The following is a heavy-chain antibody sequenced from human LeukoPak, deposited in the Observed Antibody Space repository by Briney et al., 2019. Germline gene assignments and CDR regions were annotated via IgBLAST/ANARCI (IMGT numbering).Heavy chain of an antibody. V-gene: IGHV4-34*01. CDR3: ATTGLYDSSGYYGNDY. CDR1: GASFGTYY. J-gene: IGHJ4*02. Sequence: SETLSLTCAVYGASFGTYYWTWIRQPPGKGLEWIGDVNHSGSTNYNPSLKSRVTISVDTSKNQFFLKLNSVTAADTAVYYCATTGLYDSSGYYGNDYWGQGTLVTVSS. D-gene: IGHD3-22*01. CDR2: VNHSGST.